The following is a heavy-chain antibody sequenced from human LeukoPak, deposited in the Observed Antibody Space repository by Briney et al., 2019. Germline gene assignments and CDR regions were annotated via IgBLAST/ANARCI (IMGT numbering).Heavy chain of an antibody. CDR3: ARVTAYCGY. Sequence: GSLRLSCAASGFTFSSYAMSWVRQSPGKGLEWIGEIYDNGSTNYNPSLKSRVTLSVDTSKNQFSLKLSSVTAADTAVYYCARVTAYCGYWGQGTLVTVSS. J-gene: IGHJ4*02. CDR2: IYDNGST. V-gene: IGHV4-4*02. CDR1: GFTFSSYAM. D-gene: IGHD6-25*01.